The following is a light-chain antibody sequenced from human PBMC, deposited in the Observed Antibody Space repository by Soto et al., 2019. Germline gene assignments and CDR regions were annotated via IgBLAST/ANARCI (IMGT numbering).Light chain of an antibody. CDR2: AAS. V-gene: IGKV1-39*01. Sequence: IQMTQSPSSLSASVGDSVTVTCRASQNIIRYLNWYQQVPGKAPRLLIYAASRLQSGVPSRFRGSGSETDFTLTISSLQADDFAVYYCPQYNNWPPITFGQGTRLEIK. CDR1: QNIIRY. J-gene: IGKJ5*01. CDR3: PQYNNWPPIT.